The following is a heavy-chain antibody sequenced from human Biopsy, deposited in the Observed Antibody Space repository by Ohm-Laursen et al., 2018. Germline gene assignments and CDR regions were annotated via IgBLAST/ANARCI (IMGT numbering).Heavy chain of an antibody. CDR2: INPNSGGT. V-gene: IGHV1-2*02. CDR1: GYTFTGYY. CDR3: ATITRGATRFPFDY. J-gene: IGHJ4*02. D-gene: IGHD1-26*01. Sequence: GASVKVSCKASGYTFTGYYMHWVRQAPGQGLEWMGWINPNSGGTNYAQKFQGRVTMTRDTSISTAYMELSRLRSDDTAVYYCATITRGATRFPFDYWGQGTLATVSS.